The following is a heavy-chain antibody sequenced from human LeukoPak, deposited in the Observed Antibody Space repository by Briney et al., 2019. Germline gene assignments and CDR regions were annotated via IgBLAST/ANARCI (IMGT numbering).Heavy chain of an antibody. V-gene: IGHV3-21*01. D-gene: IGHD6-13*01. J-gene: IGHJ6*03. Sequence: PGGSLRLSCAASGFTFSSYSMNWVRQAPGKGLEWVSSISSSSSYIYYADSVKGRFTISRDNAKNSLYLQMNSLRAEDTAVYYCARDPGYSSSWAHYYYYYYMDVWGKGTTVTVSS. CDR2: ISSSSSYI. CDR1: GFTFSSYS. CDR3: ARDPGYSSSWAHYYYYYYMDV.